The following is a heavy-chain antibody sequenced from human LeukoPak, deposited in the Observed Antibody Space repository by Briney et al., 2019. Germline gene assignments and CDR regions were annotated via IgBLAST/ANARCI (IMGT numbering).Heavy chain of an antibody. D-gene: IGHD3-22*01. J-gene: IGHJ5*02. V-gene: IGHV3-74*01. Sequence: GSLRLSCAASGFPFINYWMHWVRQAPGKGLVWVYRINSDGINTSYADSVKGRFTISRDNAKNTLNLQMNSLRAEDTAVYYCARDLGQYYDTSDNWFDPWGQGALVTVSS. CDR1: GFPFINYW. CDR2: INSDGINT. CDR3: ARDLGQYYDTSDNWFDP.